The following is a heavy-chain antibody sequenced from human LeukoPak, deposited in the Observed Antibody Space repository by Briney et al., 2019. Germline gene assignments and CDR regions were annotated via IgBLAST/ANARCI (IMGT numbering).Heavy chain of an antibody. CDR2: ISGSGGRT. Sequence: PGGSLRLSCAVSGITLSNYGMSWVRQAPGKGLKWVAGISGSGGRTNYADSVKGRFTISRDNPKNTLYLQMNSLRAEDTAVYFCAKRGVVIRVILVGFHKEANYFDSWGQGVLVTVSS. J-gene: IGHJ4*02. CDR1: GITLSNYG. CDR3: AKRGVVIRVILVGFHKEANYFDS. V-gene: IGHV3-23*01. D-gene: IGHD3-22*01.